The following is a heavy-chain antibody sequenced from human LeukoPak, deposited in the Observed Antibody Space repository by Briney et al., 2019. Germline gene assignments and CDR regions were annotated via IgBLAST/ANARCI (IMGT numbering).Heavy chain of an antibody. Sequence: GRSLRLSCAASGFTFSTYGVHWVRQAPGKGLEWVAVIWHDGSSKYYADSVKGRFLLSRDNSLNTVYLQMNSLRAEDTAVYYCARDSDYGGGFDYWGQGTLVTVSS. CDR3: ARDSDYGGGFDY. V-gene: IGHV3-33*01. J-gene: IGHJ4*02. D-gene: IGHD4-23*01. CDR1: GFTFSTYG. CDR2: IWHDGSSK.